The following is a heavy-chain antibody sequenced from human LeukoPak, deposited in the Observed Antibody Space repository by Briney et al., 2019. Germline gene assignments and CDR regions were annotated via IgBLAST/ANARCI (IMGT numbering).Heavy chain of an antibody. J-gene: IGHJ5*02. V-gene: IGHV4-59*01. Sequence: SETLSLICSVSGASISSYYWNWIRQPPGKGLEWIGNIYIRGSTNYNPSLESRVTISLDTSKDQFSLKLTSVTAADTAFYYCAKDWELGSWGQGILVTVSS. CDR1: GASISSYY. D-gene: IGHD1-26*01. CDR3: AKDWELGS. CDR2: IYIRGST.